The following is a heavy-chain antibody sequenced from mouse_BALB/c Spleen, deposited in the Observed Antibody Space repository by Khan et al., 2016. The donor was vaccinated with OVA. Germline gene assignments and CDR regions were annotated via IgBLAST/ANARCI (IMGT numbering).Heavy chain of an antibody. CDR3: ARAYYANYREAMDF. V-gene: IGHV2-6-7*01. CDR1: GFSLTGYG. J-gene: IGHJ4*01. D-gene: IGHD2-10*01. CDR2: IWGDGST. Sequence: VQLVESGPGLVAPSQSLSITCTVSGFSLTGYGVNWVRQPPGKGLEWLGMIWGDGSTDYNSALKSRLSISKDNSKNQVFLKMNSLQTDDTARYYCARAYYANYREAMDFWGQGTSVTVSS.